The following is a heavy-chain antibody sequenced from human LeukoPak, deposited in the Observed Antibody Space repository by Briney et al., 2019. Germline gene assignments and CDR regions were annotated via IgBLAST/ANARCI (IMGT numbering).Heavy chain of an antibody. Sequence: TGGSLRLSCAASGFTFSSYEMNWVRQAPGKGPEWVASIKQDGSEKSYVDSVKGRFTISRDNARTSLSLQMNSLRAEDTAVYYCATHCSSISCSLATFDIWGQGTMVTVSS. D-gene: IGHD2-2*01. V-gene: IGHV3-7*01. J-gene: IGHJ3*02. CDR1: GFTFSSYE. CDR3: ATHCSSISCSLATFDI. CDR2: IKQDGSEK.